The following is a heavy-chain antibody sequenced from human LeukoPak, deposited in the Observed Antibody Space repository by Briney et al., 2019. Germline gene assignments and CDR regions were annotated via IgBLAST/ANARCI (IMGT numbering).Heavy chain of an antibody. Sequence: PAGSVRLSCTASGFSLNKHWMHWVRQAPGGGLVWVSRIDPDGVGSDSADSVRGRFTISRDNARNTLYLQMESLRAEDTAVYYCARPPDSLANAYDVWGQGTMVTVSS. CDR1: GFSLNKHW. CDR2: IDPDGVGS. J-gene: IGHJ3*01. D-gene: IGHD3-22*01. CDR3: ARPPDSLANAYDV. V-gene: IGHV3-74*01.